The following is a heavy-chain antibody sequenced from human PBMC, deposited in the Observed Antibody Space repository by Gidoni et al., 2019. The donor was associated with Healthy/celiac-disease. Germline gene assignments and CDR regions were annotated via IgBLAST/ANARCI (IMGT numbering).Heavy chain of an antibody. V-gene: IGHV3-23*01. CDR3: AKAVTAAGTPYYFDY. Sequence: EVQLLESGGGLVQPGGSLRLSCAASGLAFSSYAMSWVRQAPGKGLEWVSAISGSGGSTYYADSVKGRFTISRDNSKNTLYLQMNSLRAEDTAVYYCAKAVTAAGTPYYFDYWGQGTLVTVSS. CDR2: ISGSGGST. J-gene: IGHJ4*02. CDR1: GLAFSSYA. D-gene: IGHD6-13*01.